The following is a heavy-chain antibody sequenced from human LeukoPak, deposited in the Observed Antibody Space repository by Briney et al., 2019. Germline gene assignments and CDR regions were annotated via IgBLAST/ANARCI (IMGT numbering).Heavy chain of an antibody. CDR3: ARDKNWKPDY. Sequence: ASVKVSCKASGYTFTTYGFSWVRQAPGQGLEWMGRISAYNGNTNYAQRLQDRVTMTTDTSTSTVYMELRSLRSDDTAVYYCARDKNWKPDYWGQGTLVTVSS. J-gene: IGHJ4*02. V-gene: IGHV1-18*01. CDR1: GYTFTTYG. D-gene: IGHD1-1*01. CDR2: ISAYNGNT.